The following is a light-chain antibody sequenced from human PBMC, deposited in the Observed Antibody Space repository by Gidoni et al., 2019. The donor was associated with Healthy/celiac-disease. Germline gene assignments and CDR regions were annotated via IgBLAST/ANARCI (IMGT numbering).Light chain of an antibody. J-gene: IGLJ2*01. CDR3: QSYDSSLSVVV. Sequence: QSVLTQPPSVSGAPGPRVTISCTGSSSNIGAGYDVHWYQQLPGTASKLLIYGNSNRPSGVPDRFSGSKSGTSASLAITGLQAEDEADYYCQSYDSSLSVVVFGGGTKLTVL. CDR1: SSNIGAGYD. V-gene: IGLV1-40*01. CDR2: GNS.